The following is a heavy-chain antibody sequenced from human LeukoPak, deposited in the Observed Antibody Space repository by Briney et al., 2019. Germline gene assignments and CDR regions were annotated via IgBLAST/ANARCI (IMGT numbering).Heavy chain of an antibody. Sequence: ASVKVSCKASGYTFTSYGISWVRQAPGQGLEWMGWISAYNGNTNYAQKLQGRVTMTTDTSTSTAYMELRSLRSDDTAVYYCARDGYGQSSGHIWSDYWGQGTLVTVSS. V-gene: IGHV1-18*01. CDR1: GYTFTSYG. D-gene: IGHD3-22*01. CDR2: ISAYNGNT. J-gene: IGHJ4*02. CDR3: ARDGYGQSSGHIWSDY.